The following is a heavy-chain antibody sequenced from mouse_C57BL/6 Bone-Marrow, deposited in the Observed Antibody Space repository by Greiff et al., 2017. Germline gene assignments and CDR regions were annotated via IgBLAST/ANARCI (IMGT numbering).Heavy chain of an antibody. Sequence: EVQLVESGGGLVQPKGSLKLSCAASGFTFTTYAMHWVRQAPGKGLEWVARIRSKSSNYATYYADSVKDRFTISRDESQSILYLQMHNLKNEGTARYYCVVDDGYDGGYWYFDVWGTGTTVTVSS. CDR2: IRSKSSNYAT. V-gene: IGHV10-3*01. J-gene: IGHJ1*03. D-gene: IGHD2-2*01. CDR3: VVDDGYDGGYWYFDV. CDR1: GFTFTTYA.